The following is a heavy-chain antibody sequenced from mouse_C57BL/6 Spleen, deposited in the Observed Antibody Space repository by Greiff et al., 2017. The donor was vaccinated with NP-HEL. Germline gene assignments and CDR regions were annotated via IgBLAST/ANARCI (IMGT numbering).Heavy chain of an antibody. CDR2: IWWDDAK. CDR1: GFSLSTFGMG. D-gene: IGHD1-1*01. CDR3: ALIETTVVATDYAMDY. Sequence: QVTLKVSGPGILQPSQTLSLTCSFSGFSLSTFGMGVGWIRQPSGKGLEWLAHIWWDDAKYYNPALKSRLLISKDPSKNRVILKIADVDTADTATYYCALIETTVVATDYAMDYWGQGTSVTVSS. V-gene: IGHV8-8*01. J-gene: IGHJ4*01.